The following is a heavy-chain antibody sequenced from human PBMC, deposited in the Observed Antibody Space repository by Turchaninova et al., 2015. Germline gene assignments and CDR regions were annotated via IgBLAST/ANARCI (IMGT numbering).Heavy chain of an antibody. Sequence: AASGFTFSSYCMHWVRQDPGKGLVWVSRINNAGSSPAYPASVKGRFTISRDNAKNTLYLQMNILTAEDTAVYYCASQPYWGQGTLVTVSS. V-gene: IGHV3-74*01. CDR2: INNAGSSP. CDR1: GFTFSSYC. J-gene: IGHJ4*02. CDR3: ASQPY.